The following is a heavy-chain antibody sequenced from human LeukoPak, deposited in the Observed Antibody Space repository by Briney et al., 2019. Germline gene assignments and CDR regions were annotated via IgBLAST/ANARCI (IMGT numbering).Heavy chain of an antibody. V-gene: IGHV3-7*01. CDR1: GFTFSSYW. Sequence: GGSLRLSCAASGFTFSSYWMSWVRQAPGKGLEWVANINQDGSEKYYVDSVKGRFTISRDNAKNSLYLQMNSLRAEDTAIYYCARDVATISNWFDPWGQGTLVTVSS. CDR3: ARDVATISNWFDP. CDR2: INQDGSEK. J-gene: IGHJ5*02. D-gene: IGHD5-24*01.